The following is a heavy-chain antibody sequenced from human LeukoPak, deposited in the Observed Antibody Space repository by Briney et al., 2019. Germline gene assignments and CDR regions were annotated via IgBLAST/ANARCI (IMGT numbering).Heavy chain of an antibody. Sequence: GGSLRLSCAASGFTSSSYAMSWVRQAPGKGLEWVSTISGNDGTTYYADSVKGRFTVSRDNSKNTLYLQMNSLRAEDTAVYYCARADYGGHIEKYYFDYWGQGTLVTVSS. CDR3: ARADYGGHIEKYYFDY. CDR1: GFTSSSYA. J-gene: IGHJ4*02. CDR2: ISGNDGTT. V-gene: IGHV3-23*01. D-gene: IGHD4-17*01.